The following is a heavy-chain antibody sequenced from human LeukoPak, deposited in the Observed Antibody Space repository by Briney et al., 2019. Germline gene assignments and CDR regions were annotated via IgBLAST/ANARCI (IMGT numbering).Heavy chain of an antibody. CDR3: VVISGHYYYGMDV. CDR2: IYSGGGT. CDR1: GFTVSSNY. J-gene: IGHJ6*02. D-gene: IGHD3-22*01. Sequence: PGGSLRLSCAASGFTVSSNYMSWVRQAPGKGLEWVSVIYSGGGTYYADSVKGRFTISRDNSKNTLYLQMNSLRAEDTAVYYCVVISGHYYYGMDVWGQETTVTVSS. V-gene: IGHV3-53*01.